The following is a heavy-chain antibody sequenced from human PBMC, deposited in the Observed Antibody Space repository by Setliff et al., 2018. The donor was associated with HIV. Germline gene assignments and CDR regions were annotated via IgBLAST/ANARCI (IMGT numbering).Heavy chain of an antibody. V-gene: IGHV3-49*04. CDR1: GFTFGDYP. D-gene: IGHD3-3*01. Sequence: GGSLRLSCLSSGFTFGDYPMSWVRQAPGKGLEWVGFIGSKARGATTEYAASVKGRFTISRDGSKSIAYLQMNSLKTEDTAVYYCTRAYYNFWSGLHKYYYYYMDVWGKGTTVTVSS. CDR2: IGSKARGATT. J-gene: IGHJ6*03. CDR3: TRAYYNFWSGLHKYYYYYMDV.